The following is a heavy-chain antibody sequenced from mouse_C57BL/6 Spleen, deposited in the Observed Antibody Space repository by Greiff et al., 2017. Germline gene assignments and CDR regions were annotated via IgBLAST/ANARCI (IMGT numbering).Heavy chain of an antibody. V-gene: IGHV1-15*01. D-gene: IGHD1-1*01. J-gene: IGHJ2*01. Sequence: QVQLQQSGAELVRPGASVTLSCKASGYTFTDYEMHWVKQTPVHGLEWIGAIDPETGGTAYNQKFKGKAILTADKSSSTAYMELRSLTSEDSAVYYCTSFGGHYYGSSYDFDYWGQGTTLTVSS. CDR1: GYTFTDYE. CDR3: TSFGGHYYGSSYDFDY. CDR2: IDPETGGT.